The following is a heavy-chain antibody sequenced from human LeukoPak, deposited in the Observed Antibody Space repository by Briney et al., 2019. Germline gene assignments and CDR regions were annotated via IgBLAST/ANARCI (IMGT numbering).Heavy chain of an antibody. CDR1: GFTFDDYA. Sequence: GGSLRLSCAASGFTFDDYAMHWVRQAPGKGLERVFLISGDGGSTYYADSVKGRFTISRDNSKNSLYLQMNSLRTEDTALYYCAKDFGGYMYYFDYWGQGTLVTVSS. V-gene: IGHV3-43*02. CDR2: ISGDGGST. J-gene: IGHJ4*02. D-gene: IGHD5-12*01. CDR3: AKDFGGYMYYFDY.